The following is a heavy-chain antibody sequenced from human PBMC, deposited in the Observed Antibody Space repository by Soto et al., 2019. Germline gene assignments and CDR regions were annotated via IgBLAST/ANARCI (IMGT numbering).Heavy chain of an antibody. Sequence: SETLSLTCAVSGGSISSGGYSWSWIRQPPGKGLEWIGYIYHSGSTYYNPSLKSRVTISIDRSRYRFSLKLKSVTATDTAVYYCARVRGLGVVSPYFDYWGQGALVTVSS. D-gene: IGHD2-8*02. V-gene: IGHV4-30-2*01. J-gene: IGHJ4*02. CDR3: ARVRGLGVVSPYFDY. CDR1: GGSISSGGYS. CDR2: IYHSGST.